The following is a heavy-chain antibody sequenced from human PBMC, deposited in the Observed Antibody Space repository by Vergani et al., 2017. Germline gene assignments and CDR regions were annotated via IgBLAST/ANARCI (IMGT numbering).Heavy chain of an antibody. Sequence: QVQLVQSGAEVKKPGSSVKVSCKASGGTFSSYAISWVRQAPGQGLEWMGRIIPIFGTANYAQKFQGRVTITADESTSTAYMELSSLRSEDTAVYYCARGGYYYGSGSYKGDPLYHYYYGMDVWGQGTTVTVSS. CDR2: IIPIFGTA. CDR1: GGTFSSYA. V-gene: IGHV1-69*18. CDR3: ARGGYYYGSGSYKGDPLYHYYYGMDV. D-gene: IGHD3-10*01. J-gene: IGHJ6*02.